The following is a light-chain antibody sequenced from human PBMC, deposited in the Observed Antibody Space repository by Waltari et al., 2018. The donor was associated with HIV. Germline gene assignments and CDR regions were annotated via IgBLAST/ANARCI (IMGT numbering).Light chain of an antibody. CDR2: GAS. CDR1: QNIDTF. Sequence: DIQMTQSPPSLSASVGGRVTITCRPSQNIDTFVSWYQQKPGEAPRLLISGASAVQSGVPSRFSGSGSGTDFTLTISSLQPEDFATYFCLQTYITPLTFGPGTKVEVK. J-gene: IGKJ3*01. CDR3: LQTYITPLT. V-gene: IGKV1-39*01.